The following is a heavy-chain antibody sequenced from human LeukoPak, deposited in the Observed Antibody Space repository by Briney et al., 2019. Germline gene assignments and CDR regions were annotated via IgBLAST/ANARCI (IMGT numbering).Heavy chain of an antibody. V-gene: IGHV3-7*01. Sequence: GGSLRLSCAASGFTFSNYWMSWVRQAPGKGLEWVANIKRDGSEKYYVDSVKGRFTISRDNAKSSLYLQMSSLRVEDTAVYYCAREHTGMASYWGQGTLVTVS. J-gene: IGHJ4*02. CDR2: IKRDGSEK. CDR1: GFTFSNYW. CDR3: AREHTGMASY. D-gene: IGHD5-18*01.